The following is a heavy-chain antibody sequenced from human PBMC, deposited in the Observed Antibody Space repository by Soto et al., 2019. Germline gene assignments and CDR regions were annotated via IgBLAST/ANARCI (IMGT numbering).Heavy chain of an antibody. D-gene: IGHD4-17*01. J-gene: IGHJ4*02. CDR2: INPNSGGT. Sequence: ASVKVSCKASGYTFTSYGISWVRQAPGQGLEWMGWINPNSGGTNYAQKFQGRVTMTRDTSVSTAYMELSRLRSDDTAVYYCATHDYGDSNLFDYWGQGTLVTVSS. CDR1: GYTFTSYG. CDR3: ATHDYGDSNLFDY. V-gene: IGHV1-2*02.